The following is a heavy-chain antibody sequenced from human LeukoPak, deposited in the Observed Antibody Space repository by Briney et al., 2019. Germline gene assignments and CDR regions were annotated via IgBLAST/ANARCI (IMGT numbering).Heavy chain of an antibody. D-gene: IGHD4-17*01. J-gene: IGHJ4*02. CDR1: GGSISSSSYY. V-gene: IGHV4-61*02. CDR2: ISSSGST. CDR3: ARDSGDYGLLGY. Sequence: SETLSLTCTVSGGSISSSSYYWGWIRQPAGKGLEWIGRISSSGSTNYNPSLKSRVTISVDTSKNQFSLKLSSVTAADTAVYYCARDSGDYGLLGYWGQGTLVTVSS.